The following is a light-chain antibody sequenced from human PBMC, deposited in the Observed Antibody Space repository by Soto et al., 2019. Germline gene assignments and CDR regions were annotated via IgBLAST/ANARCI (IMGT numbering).Light chain of an antibody. V-gene: IGLV2-14*01. J-gene: IGLJ1*01. CDR2: EVS. CDR3: SSYTRSSIPYV. CDR1: SSDVGGYNY. Sequence: QSALTQPASVSGSPGQPITISCTGTSSDVGGYNYVSWYQQHPGKAPKLMIYEVSNRPSGVSNRFSGSKSGNTASLTISGLQAEDEADYYCSSYTRSSIPYVFGTGTKLTVL.